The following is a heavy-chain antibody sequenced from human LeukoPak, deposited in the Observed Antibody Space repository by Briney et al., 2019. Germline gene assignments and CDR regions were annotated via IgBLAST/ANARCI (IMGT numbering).Heavy chain of an antibody. CDR2: IYYSGST. V-gene: IGHV4-39*01. CDR1: GGPISSSSYY. D-gene: IGHD6-13*01. J-gene: IGHJ4*02. Sequence: SETLSLTCTVSGGPISSSSYYWGWIRQPPGKGLEWIGRIYYSGSTYYNPSLKSRVTISVDTSKNQFSLKLSSVTAADTAVYYCARLDYSSSWVDYWGQGTLVTVSS. CDR3: ARLDYSSSWVDY.